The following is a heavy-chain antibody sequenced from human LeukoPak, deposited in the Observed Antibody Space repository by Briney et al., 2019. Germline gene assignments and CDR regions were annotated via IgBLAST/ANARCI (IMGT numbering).Heavy chain of an antibody. V-gene: IGHV3-30*02. J-gene: IGHJ4*02. D-gene: IGHD5-18*01. CDR3: AKGGAVAGKRLGYSYGYSDY. CDR2: IRYDGSNK. Sequence: GGSLRLSCAASGFTFSSYGMHWVRQAPGKGLEWVAFIRYDGSNKYYADSVKGRFTISRDNSKNTLYLQMNSLRAEDTAVYYCAKGGAVAGKRLGYSYGYSDYWGQGTRVTVSS. CDR1: GFTFSSYG.